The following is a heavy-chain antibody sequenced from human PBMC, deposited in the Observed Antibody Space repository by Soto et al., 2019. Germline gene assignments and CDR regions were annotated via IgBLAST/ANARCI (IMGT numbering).Heavy chain of an antibody. CDR3: ARGRRRAAAGKDYYYYYYMDV. V-gene: IGHV4-31*03. D-gene: IGHD6-13*01. CDR2: IYYSGST. CDR1: GGSISSGGYY. Sequence: QVQLQESGPGLVKPSQTLSLTCTVSGGSISSGGYYWSWIRQHPGKGLEWIGYIYYSGSTYYNPSLKNRVTISVDTSKNQFSMKLSSVTAADTAVYYCARGRRRAAAGKDYYYYYYMDVWAKGPRSPSP. J-gene: IGHJ6*03.